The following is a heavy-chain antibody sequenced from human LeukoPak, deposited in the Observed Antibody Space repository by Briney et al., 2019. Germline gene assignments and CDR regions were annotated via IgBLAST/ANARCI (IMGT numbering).Heavy chain of an antibody. CDR1: GFSFSDEY. CDR2: ISASGSHT. J-gene: IGHJ4*02. D-gene: IGHD6-19*01. Sequence: GGSLRLSCAASGFSFSDEYMSWIRQAPGQGLEWISYISASGSHTNYADSVKGRFTISRDNAKNSLYLQMNSLRAEDTAVYYCGRSRGAGPGAHFDVWGQGTLVTVSS. V-gene: IGHV3-11*03. CDR3: GRSRGAGPGAHFDV.